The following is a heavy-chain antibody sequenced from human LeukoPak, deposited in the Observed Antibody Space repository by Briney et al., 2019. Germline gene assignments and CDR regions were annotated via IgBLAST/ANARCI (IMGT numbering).Heavy chain of an antibody. CDR2: TGNKANSYTT. J-gene: IGHJ4*02. CDR1: GFTFSDHY. D-gene: IGHD1-26*01. Sequence: PGGSLRLSCAASGFTFSDHYMDWVRQAPGKELEWVGRTGNKANSYTTEYAASVKGRFTISRDDSKNSLYLQMNSLKTEDTAVCYCARAYARDSGSYPQDYWGQGTLVTVSS. V-gene: IGHV3-72*01. CDR3: ARAYARDSGSYPQDY.